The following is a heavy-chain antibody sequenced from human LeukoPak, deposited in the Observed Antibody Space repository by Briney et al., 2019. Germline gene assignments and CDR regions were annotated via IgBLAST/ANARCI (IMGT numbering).Heavy chain of an antibody. J-gene: IGHJ4*02. CDR2: ISWNSGYI. V-gene: IGHV3-9*01. D-gene: IGHD3-22*01. CDR3: AKTDSSGYYSDFDY. Sequence: GGSLRLSCAASGFKFDDYAMHWVREVPGKGLEWVSGISWNSGYIGYADSVKGRFTISRDNAKNSLYLQMDSLRAEDTALYYCAKTDSSGYYSDFDYWGQGTLATVSS. CDR1: GFKFDDYA.